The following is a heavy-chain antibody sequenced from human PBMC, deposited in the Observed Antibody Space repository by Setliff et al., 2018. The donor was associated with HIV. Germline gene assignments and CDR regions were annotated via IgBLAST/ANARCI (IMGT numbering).Heavy chain of an antibody. CDR1: GGSSSISSYY. Sequence: SETLSLTCTVSGGSSSISSYYWGWIRQTPGMGLKWSGRINHRGNTYYGPSLKNRVTTSVDTSKNQFSLNLRSVTAADTAVYYCARESLNLGELSSNPDASDIWGQGTMVTVSS. D-gene: IGHD3-16*02. J-gene: IGHJ3*02. CDR2: INHRGNT. CDR3: ARESLNLGELSSNPDASDI. V-gene: IGHV4-39*02.